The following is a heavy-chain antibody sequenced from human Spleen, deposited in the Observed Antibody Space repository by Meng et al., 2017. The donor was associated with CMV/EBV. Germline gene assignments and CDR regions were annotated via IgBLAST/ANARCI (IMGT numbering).Heavy chain of an antibody. V-gene: IGHV1-8*01. CDR3: ARERGPAGERYCSSTSCYKGPYNWFDP. CDR2: MNPNSGNT. CDR1: GYTFTSYD. D-gene: IGHD2-2*02. J-gene: IGHJ5*02. Sequence: ASVKVSCKASGYTFTSYDINWVRQATGQGLEWMGWMNPNSGNTGYAQKFQGRVTMTRNTSISTAYMELSSLRSEDTAVYYCARERGPAGERYCSSTSCYKGPYNWFDPWGQGTLVTVSS.